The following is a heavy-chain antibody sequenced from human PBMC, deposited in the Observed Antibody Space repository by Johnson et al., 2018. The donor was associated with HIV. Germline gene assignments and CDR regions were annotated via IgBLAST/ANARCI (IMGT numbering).Heavy chain of an antibody. CDR1: GFTFSSYA. CDR3: TTDSGWVPLEAFDI. V-gene: IGHV3-23*04. CDR2: ISGSGGST. Sequence: VQLVESGGGVVQPGGSLRLSCAASGFTFSSYAMSWVRQAPGKGLELVSAISGSGGSTYYADSVKGRFTISRDNSKNTLYLQMNSLKTEDTAVYYCTTDSGWVPLEAFDIWGQGTMVTVSS. D-gene: IGHD6-19*01. J-gene: IGHJ3*02.